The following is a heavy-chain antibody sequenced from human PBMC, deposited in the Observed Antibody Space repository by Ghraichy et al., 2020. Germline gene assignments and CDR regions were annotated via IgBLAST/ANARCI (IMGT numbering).Heavy chain of an antibody. CDR2: IHHSGST. CDR3: ARDVTTVTNSVEY. V-gene: IGHV4-4*02. Sequence: SETLSLTCAVSGGSISSSNWWSWVRQPPGKGLEWMGEIHHSGSTNYNPSLKSRVTISVDRSKNQFSLKLSSVTAADTAVYYCARDVTTVTNSVEYWGQGTLVTVSS. J-gene: IGHJ4*02. CDR1: GGSISSSNW. D-gene: IGHD4-17*01.